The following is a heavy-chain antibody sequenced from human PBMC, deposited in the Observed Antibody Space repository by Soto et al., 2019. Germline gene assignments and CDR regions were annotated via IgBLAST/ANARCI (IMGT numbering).Heavy chain of an antibody. J-gene: IGHJ4*02. Sequence: ASVKVSCKASGYTFTSYGISWVRQAPGQGLEWMGWISAYNGNTNYAQKLQGRVTMTTDTSTSTAYMELRSLRSDDTAVYYCARVVLHTLVVAARPFDYWGQGTLVTVSP. CDR2: ISAYNGNT. CDR1: GYTFTSYG. V-gene: IGHV1-18*01. CDR3: ARVVLHTLVVAARPFDY. D-gene: IGHD2-15*01.